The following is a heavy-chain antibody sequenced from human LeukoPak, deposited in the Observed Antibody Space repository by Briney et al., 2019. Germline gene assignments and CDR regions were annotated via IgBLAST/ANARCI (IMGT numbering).Heavy chain of an antibody. J-gene: IGHJ6*02. V-gene: IGHV1-18*01. CDR1: GYTFSNYG. D-gene: IGHD4-17*01. Sequence: EASVKVSCKASGYTFSNYGINRVRQAPGQGLEWMGWISAYNGNTKYAQKLQGRVTMTTDTSTNTAYMELRSLRSDDTAVYYCAGTGYGDYLSYGMDVWGQGTTVTVSS. CDR2: ISAYNGNT. CDR3: AGTGYGDYLSYGMDV.